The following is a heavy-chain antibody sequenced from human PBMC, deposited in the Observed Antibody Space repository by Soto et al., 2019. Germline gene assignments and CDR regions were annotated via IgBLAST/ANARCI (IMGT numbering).Heavy chain of an antibody. V-gene: IGHV3-30*18. CDR3: ANLGNHLVRGYYFGY. D-gene: IGHD1-1*01. CDR1: GFSFSSYG. Sequence: PGGSVRLSCAASGFSFSSYGMHWVRQAPGKGLEWVAVISYDGSNKYYADSVKGRFTISRDNSKNTLYLQMNSLRAEDTAVYYCANLGNHLVRGYYFGYWGQGTLVTVSS. J-gene: IGHJ4*02. CDR2: ISYDGSNK.